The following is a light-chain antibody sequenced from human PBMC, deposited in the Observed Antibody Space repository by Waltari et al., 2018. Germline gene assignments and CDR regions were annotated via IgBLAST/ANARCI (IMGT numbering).Light chain of an antibody. CDR2: SNH. V-gene: IGLV1-44*01. J-gene: IGLJ3*02. Sequence: QSVLTQPPSASGSPGQKVTISCSGSTSNIGTKTVNWYQQFPRTTPKVVIYSNHYLPAGVPDRFSGSESGTSASLAISGLQSEDEADYYCASWDDSLNGWVFGGGTKLTVL. CDR3: ASWDDSLNGWV. CDR1: TSNIGTKT.